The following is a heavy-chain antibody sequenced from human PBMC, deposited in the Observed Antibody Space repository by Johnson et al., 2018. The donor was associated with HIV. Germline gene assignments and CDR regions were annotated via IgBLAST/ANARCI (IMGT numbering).Heavy chain of an antibody. Sequence: QVQLVESGGGVVQPGRSLRLSCAASGFTFSSYAMHWVRQAPGKGLEWVAVISYDGSNKYYVDSVKGRFTISRDNSKNTLYLQMNSLRAEDTAVYYCARDGTTTYAFDIWGQGTMVTVSS. CDR1: GFTFSSYA. D-gene: IGHD1-7*01. CDR2: ISYDGSNK. CDR3: ARDGTTTYAFDI. J-gene: IGHJ3*02. V-gene: IGHV3-30-3*01.